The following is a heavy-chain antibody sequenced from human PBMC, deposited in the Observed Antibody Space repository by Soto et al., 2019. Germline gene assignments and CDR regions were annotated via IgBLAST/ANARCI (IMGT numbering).Heavy chain of an antibody. CDR1: VFTFSDYY. J-gene: IGHJ5*02. V-gene: IGHV3-11*01. D-gene: IGHD3-3*01. CDR2: ISSSGSTI. Sequence: PGGSLRLSCASSVFTFSDYYMSWIRQAPGRGLEWVSYISSSGSTIYYADSVKGRFTISRDNAKNSLYLQMNSLRAEDTAVYYCARGYYDFWSGYYDNWFDPWGQGTMVTVSS. CDR3: ARGYYDFWSGYYDNWFDP.